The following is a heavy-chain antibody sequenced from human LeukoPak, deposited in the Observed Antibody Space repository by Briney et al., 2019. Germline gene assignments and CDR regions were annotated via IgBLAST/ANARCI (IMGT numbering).Heavy chain of an antibody. CDR2: ISYDGSNK. CDR3: ARGDQLLYSYYYGMDV. Sequence: GGSLGLSCAASGFTYSRYAMHWVSQAPAKGLEWVAVISYDGSNKYYADSVKGRFTISRDNSKNTLYLQMNSMRAEDTAVYYCARGDQLLYSYYYGMDVWGQGTTVTVSS. V-gene: IGHV3-30-3*01. J-gene: IGHJ6*02. D-gene: IGHD2-2*02. CDR1: GFTYSRYA.